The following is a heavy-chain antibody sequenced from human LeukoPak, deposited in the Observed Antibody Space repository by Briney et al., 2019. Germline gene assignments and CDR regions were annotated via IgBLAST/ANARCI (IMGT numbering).Heavy chain of an antibody. J-gene: IGHJ6*02. Sequence: GGSLRLSCAASGFTFSSYAMSWVRQAPGKGLEWVAVIWYDGSNKYYADSVKGRFTISRDNSKNTLYLQMNSLRAEDTAVYYCARDQRDYGAKYYYYYGMDVWGQGTTVTVSS. D-gene: IGHD4-17*01. CDR2: IWYDGSNK. CDR3: ARDQRDYGAKYYYYYGMDV. V-gene: IGHV3-33*08. CDR1: GFTFSSYA.